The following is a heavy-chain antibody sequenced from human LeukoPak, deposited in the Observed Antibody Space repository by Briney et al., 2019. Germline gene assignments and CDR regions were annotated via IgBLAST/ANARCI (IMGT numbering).Heavy chain of an antibody. CDR1: GFTFSSNW. J-gene: IGHJ4*02. D-gene: IGHD7-27*01. Sequence: GGSLRLSCAASGFTFSSNWRHWVRQAPGKGLVWVSRISGDGSRTDYADSVKGRFTISRDNRKNTLYLQMNSLRAEDTAVYYCARPLGPSVDFDYWGQGTLVTVSS. V-gene: IGHV3-74*01. CDR3: ARPLGPSVDFDY. CDR2: ISGDGSRT.